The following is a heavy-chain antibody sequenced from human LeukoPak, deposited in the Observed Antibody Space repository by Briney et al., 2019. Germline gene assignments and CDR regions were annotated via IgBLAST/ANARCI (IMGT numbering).Heavy chain of an antibody. CDR3: ARIPITIFGVATSKHNWFDP. D-gene: IGHD3-3*01. V-gene: IGHV1-46*01. CDR2: INPSGGST. CDR1: GYTFTSYY. Sequence: GASVKVSCKASGYTFTSYYMHWVRQAPGQGLEWMGIINPSGGSTSYAQKFQGRVTMTRDTSTSTVYMELSSLRSEDTAVYYCARIPITIFGVATSKHNWFDPWGQGTLVTVSS. J-gene: IGHJ5*02.